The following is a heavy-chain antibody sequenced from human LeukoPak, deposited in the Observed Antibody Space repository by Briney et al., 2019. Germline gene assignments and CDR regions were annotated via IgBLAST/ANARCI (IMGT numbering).Heavy chain of an antibody. D-gene: IGHD6-19*01. V-gene: IGHV3-30*02. CDR1: GFTFSSYG. CDR2: IRYDGSNK. J-gene: IGHJ4*02. Sequence: PGGSLRLSCAASGFTFSSYGMHWVRQAPGKGLERVAFIRYDGSNKYYADSVKGRFTISRDNSKNTLYLQMNSLRAEGTAVYYCAKGRAIAVAGTVDYWGQGTLVTVSS. CDR3: AKGRAIAVAGTVDY.